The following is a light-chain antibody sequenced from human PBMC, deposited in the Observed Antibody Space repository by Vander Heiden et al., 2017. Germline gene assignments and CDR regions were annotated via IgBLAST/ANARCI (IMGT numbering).Light chain of an antibody. J-gene: IGLJ2*01. CDR2: QDS. Sequence: SYELTQPPSVSVSPRQTASLTCSGDKLGNKYACWYQQRPGQSPVLVIYQDSKRPSGVPERFSGSNSGNTATLTIGETQAMDEANYYCQAWDSNTAVFGGGTKLSVL. CDR1: KLGNKY. V-gene: IGLV3-1*01. CDR3: QAWDSNTAV.